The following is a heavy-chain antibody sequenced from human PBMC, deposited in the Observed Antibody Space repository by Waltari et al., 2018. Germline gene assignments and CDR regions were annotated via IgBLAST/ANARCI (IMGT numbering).Heavy chain of an antibody. CDR1: GFTFSNYG. CDR2: ISGSGGTT. J-gene: IGHJ4*02. V-gene: IGHV3-23*04. D-gene: IGHD1-26*01. CDR3: AKSTGSYYEVFDY. Sequence: EVRLVESGGGLVQPGGSLTLSCAASGFTFSNYGMSRVRQAPGKGLEGVSTISGSGGTTFYADAVKGRFTMSKDNSKNTLFLQMNSLRFDDTAEYYCAKSTGSYYEVFDYWGRGTLVTVSS.